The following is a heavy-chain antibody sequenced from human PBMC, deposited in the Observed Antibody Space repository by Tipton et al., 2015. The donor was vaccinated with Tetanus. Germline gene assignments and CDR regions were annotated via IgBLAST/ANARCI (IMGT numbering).Heavy chain of an antibody. CDR1: GFIYSSYT. CDR3: ASGSALDY. Sequence: SLRLSCAVSGFIYSSYTMNWVRQAPGKGLEWVASISSTSSYIYYADSLKGQFTISRDNAKNSLYLQMNSLRAEDSAVYYCASGSALDYWGQGTLVTVSS. CDR2: ISSTSSYI. D-gene: IGHD6-25*01. V-gene: IGHV3-21*01. J-gene: IGHJ4*02.